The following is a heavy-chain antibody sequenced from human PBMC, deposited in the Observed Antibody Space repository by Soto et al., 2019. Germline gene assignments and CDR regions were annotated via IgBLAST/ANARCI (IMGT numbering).Heavy chain of an antibody. J-gene: IGHJ6*02. CDR1: GFTFSSYS. CDR2: ISFIGDYM. CDR3: ARDSKNRQDGMDV. V-gene: IGHV3-21*01. Sequence: GGSLSLSCEGSGFTFSSYSINWVRQAPGKGLEWVSSISFIGDYMFYADSVKGRFTISRDNAKNSLFLQMDSLRAEDTAVYFCARDSKNRQDGMDVWGQGTTVTVSS. D-gene: IGHD4-4*01.